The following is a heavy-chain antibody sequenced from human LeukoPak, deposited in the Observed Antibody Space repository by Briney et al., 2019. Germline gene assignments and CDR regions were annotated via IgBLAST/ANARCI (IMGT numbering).Heavy chain of an antibody. Sequence: ASVKVSCKASGYTFTGYYMHWVRQAPGQGLEWMGWINPNSGGTNYAQKFQGRVTMTRDTSISTAYMELSRLRSDDTAVYYCATHHPGKRYFDWQFQHWGQGTLVTVSS. CDR3: ATHHPGKRYFDWQFQH. CDR2: INPNSGGT. V-gene: IGHV1-2*02. J-gene: IGHJ1*01. D-gene: IGHD3-9*01. CDR1: GYTFTGYY.